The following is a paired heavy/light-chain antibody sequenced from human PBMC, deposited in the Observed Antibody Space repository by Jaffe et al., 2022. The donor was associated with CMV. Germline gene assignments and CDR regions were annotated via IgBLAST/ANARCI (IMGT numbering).Heavy chain of an antibody. D-gene: IGHD2-8*01. CDR2: IYDSGTT. CDR1: GGSISNFY. CDR3: ARGAGPTNVGAFDI. Sequence: QVQLQESGPGLVKPSETLSLTCTVSGGSISNFYWSWIRQPPGKRLEWIGYIYDSGTTKYNPSLKSRVTVSVDTSKNQFSLRLTSVTAADTAVYYCARGAGPTNVGAFDIWGQGTVVTVSS. V-gene: IGHV4-59*01. J-gene: IGHJ3*02.
Light chain of an antibody. CDR1: SRHNMYA. Sequence: QVVLTQSPSASASLGASVKVTCTLTSRHNMYAIAWHQQQPEKGPRYLMRINSDGTHVRGNGIPERFSGSSSGAERYLTISSLQPEDEADYYCQTWDTGIAVFGGGTKLTVL. CDR2: INSDGTH. CDR3: QTWDTGIAV. J-gene: IGLJ3*02. V-gene: IGLV4-69*01.